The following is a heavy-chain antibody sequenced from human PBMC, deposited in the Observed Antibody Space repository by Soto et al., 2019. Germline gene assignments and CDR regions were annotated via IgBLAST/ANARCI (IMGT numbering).Heavy chain of an antibody. Sequence: SETLSLTCTVSGGSVSSGSYYWSWIRQPPVKGLEWIGYIYYSGSTNYNPSLKSRVTISVDTSKNQFSLKLSSVTAADTAVYYCAREASSSSRPPRYYYGMDVWGQGTTVNVSS. CDR1: GGSVSSGSYY. V-gene: IGHV4-61*01. D-gene: IGHD6-13*01. CDR3: AREASSSSRPPRYYYGMDV. J-gene: IGHJ6*02. CDR2: IYYSGST.